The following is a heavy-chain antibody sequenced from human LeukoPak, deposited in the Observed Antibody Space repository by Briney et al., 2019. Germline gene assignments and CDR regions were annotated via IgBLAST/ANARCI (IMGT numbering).Heavy chain of an antibody. D-gene: IGHD5-12*01. CDR2: ISAYNGKI. V-gene: IGHV1-18*01. J-gene: IGHJ3*02. Sequence: ASVKISCKASGYTFTTYGISWVRQAPGQGLEWMGWISAYNGKINYAHKFKGRVTMTTDTSTSTAYMELRSLRSDDTAGYYCARDSPMPGYSSSKDAFDIWGQGTRVTVSS. CDR3: ARDSPMPGYSSSKDAFDI. CDR1: GYTFTTYG.